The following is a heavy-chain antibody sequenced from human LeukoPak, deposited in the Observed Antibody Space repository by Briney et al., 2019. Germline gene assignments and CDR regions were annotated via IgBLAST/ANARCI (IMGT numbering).Heavy chain of an antibody. CDR3: ARVAAEIVGATLD. D-gene: IGHD1-26*01. CDR1: GFTFSSYS. V-gene: IGHV3-21*01. J-gene: IGHJ4*02. CDR2: ISSGSTYI. Sequence: KAGGSLRLSCAASGFTFSSYSMNWVRQAPGKGLEWVSSISSGSTYIYYADSVKGRFTVSRDNAKNSLYLQMDSLRAADTAVYYCARVAAEIVGATLDWGQGTLVTVSS.